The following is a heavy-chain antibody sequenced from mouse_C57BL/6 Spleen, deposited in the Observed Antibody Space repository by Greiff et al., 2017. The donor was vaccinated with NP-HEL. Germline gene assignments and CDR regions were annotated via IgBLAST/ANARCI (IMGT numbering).Heavy chain of an antibody. CDR3: ARHDGSYWYFDV. D-gene: IGHD2-3*01. J-gene: IGHJ1*03. CDR2: ISNGGGST. Sequence: EVQVVESGGGLVQPGGSLKLSCAASGFTFSDYYMYWVRQTPEKRLEWVAYISNGGGSTYYPETVKGRFTISRDNAKNTLYLQMSRLKSEDTAMYYCARHDGSYWYFDVWGTGTTVTVSS. V-gene: IGHV5-12*01. CDR1: GFTFSDYY.